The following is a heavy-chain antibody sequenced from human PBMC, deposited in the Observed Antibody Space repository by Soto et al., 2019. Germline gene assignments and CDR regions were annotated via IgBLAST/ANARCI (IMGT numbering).Heavy chain of an antibody. CDR3: AHRVLRTVFGLVTTTSIYVDF. D-gene: IGHD3-3*01. V-gene: IGHV2-5*02. CDR2: IYWDDAK. Sequence: QITLNESGPTVVRPTETLTLTCRFSGFSLTNSGAGVGWIRQSPGEAPEWLALIYWDDAKRYSASLKSRLTITKDTSKNQVVLAVSDLDPTHTATYYCAHRVLRTVFGLVTTTSIYVDFWGQATPGAFSS. CDR1: GFSLTNSGAG. J-gene: IGHJ4*02.